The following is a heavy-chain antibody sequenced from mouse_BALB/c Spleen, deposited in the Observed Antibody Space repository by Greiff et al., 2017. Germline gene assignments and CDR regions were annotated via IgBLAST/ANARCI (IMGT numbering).Heavy chain of an antibody. D-gene: IGHD2-2*01. CDR2: ISSGSSTI. CDR1: GFTFSSFG. CDR3: ARAGGNDEDFDY. J-gene: IGHJ2*01. V-gene: IGHV5-17*02. Sequence: DVKLVESGGGLVQPGGSRKLSCAASGFTFSSFGMHWVRQAPEKGLEWVAYISSGSSTIYYADTVKGRFTITRDNPKNTLFMQMTSLMSEDTAVYYCARAGGNDEDFDYWGQGTTLTVSA.